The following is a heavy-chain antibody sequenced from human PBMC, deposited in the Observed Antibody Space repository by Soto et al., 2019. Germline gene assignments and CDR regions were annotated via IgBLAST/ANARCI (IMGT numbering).Heavy chain of an antibody. CDR1: GYSFTTYW. D-gene: IGHD3-22*01. CDR3: ARVYDSSGYFGDY. CDR2: IYPGDSDT. Sequence: PGESLNISCKGSGYSFTTYWIGWVRQMPGKGLEWMGIIYPGDSDTKYSPSLQGQVTISVDKSINTAYLEWSSLKASDTAMYYCARVYDSSGYFGDYWGQGTLVTVSS. J-gene: IGHJ4*02. V-gene: IGHV5-51*01.